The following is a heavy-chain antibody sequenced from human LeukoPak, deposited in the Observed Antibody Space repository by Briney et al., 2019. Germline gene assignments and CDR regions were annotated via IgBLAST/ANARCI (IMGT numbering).Heavy chain of an antibody. CDR3: ARPPPYYYGSGSYYPGPNAFDI. Sequence: KSSETLSLTCAVYGGSFSGYYWSWIRQPPGKGLEWIGEINHSGSTNYNPSLKSRVTISVDTSKNQFSLKLSSVTAADTAVYYCARPPPYYYGSGSYYPGPNAFDIWGQGTMVTVSS. V-gene: IGHV4-34*01. CDR1: GGSFSGYY. CDR2: INHSGST. J-gene: IGHJ3*02. D-gene: IGHD3-10*01.